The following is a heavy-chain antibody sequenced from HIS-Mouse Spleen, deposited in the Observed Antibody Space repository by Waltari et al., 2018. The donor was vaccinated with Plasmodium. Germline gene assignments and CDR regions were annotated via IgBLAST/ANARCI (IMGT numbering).Heavy chain of an antibody. Sequence: QLQLQESGPGLVKPSETLSLTCTVSGGSISSSSYYWGWLRQPPGKGLEWIGSIYYSGSTYYNPSLKSRVTISVDTSKNQFSLKLSSVTAADTAVYYCARQGIAAAGITYWGQGTLVTVSS. CDR1: GGSISSSSYY. V-gene: IGHV4-39*01. J-gene: IGHJ4*02. CDR2: IYYSGST. D-gene: IGHD6-13*01. CDR3: ARQGIAAAGITY.